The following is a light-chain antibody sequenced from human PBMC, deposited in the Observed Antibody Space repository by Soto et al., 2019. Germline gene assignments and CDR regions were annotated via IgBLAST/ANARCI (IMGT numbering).Light chain of an antibody. CDR3: QQYGSSGP. Sequence: IVSSRSPSTLSLCPGTRATLSCRASENISNYLIWYQQKPGQAPRLLIYVASNRATGIPDRFSGSGSGTDFTLTISRLEPEDFAVYYCQQYGSSGPFGQGAKADIK. J-gene: IGKJ1*01. CDR1: ENISNY. CDR2: VAS. V-gene: IGKV3-20*01.